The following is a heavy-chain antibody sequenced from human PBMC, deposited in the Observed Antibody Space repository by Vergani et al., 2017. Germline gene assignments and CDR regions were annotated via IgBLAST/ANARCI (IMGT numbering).Heavy chain of an antibody. Sequence: EVQLVESGGGLVQPGRSLRLSCAASGFTFDDYAMHWVRQAPGKGLEWVSGISWNSGSIGDADSVKGRFTISRDNAKNSLYLQMNSLRAEDTALYYCARDKDTAMVTDYYYYMDVWGKGTTVTVSS. CDR1: GFTFDDYA. CDR2: ISWNSGSI. J-gene: IGHJ6*03. V-gene: IGHV3-9*01. D-gene: IGHD5-18*01. CDR3: ARDKDTAMVTDYYYYMDV.